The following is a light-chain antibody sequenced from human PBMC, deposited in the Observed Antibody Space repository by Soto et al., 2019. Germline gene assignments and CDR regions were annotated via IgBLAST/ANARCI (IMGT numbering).Light chain of an antibody. CDR3: QQYNNWPPLT. CDR1: QSVSSS. CDR2: DAS. Sequence: EIVMTQSPATLSVSPGDRATLSCRASQSVSSSLAWYQQIPGQAPRLLIYDASTRATGIPARFGGRGSGTEFTLTISSLQSEDFAVYYCQQYNNWPPLTFGGGTKVDIK. J-gene: IGKJ4*01. V-gene: IGKV3-15*01.